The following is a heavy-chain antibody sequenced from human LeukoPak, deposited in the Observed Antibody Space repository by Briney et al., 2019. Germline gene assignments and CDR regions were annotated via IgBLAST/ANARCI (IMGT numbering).Heavy chain of an antibody. CDR1: GFTFSSYA. CDR3: AKDRDSGSYFDY. D-gene: IGHD1-26*01. J-gene: IGHJ4*02. Sequence: GGSPRLSCAASGFTFSSYAMSWVRQAPGKGLEWVSAISGSGGSTYYADSVKGRFTISRDNSKNTLYLQMNSLRAEDTAVYYCAKDRDSGSYFDYWGQGTLVTVSS. V-gene: IGHV3-23*01. CDR2: ISGSGGST.